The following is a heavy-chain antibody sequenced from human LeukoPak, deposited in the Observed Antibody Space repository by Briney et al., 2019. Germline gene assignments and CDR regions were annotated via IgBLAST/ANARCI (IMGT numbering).Heavy chain of an antibody. J-gene: IGHJ4*02. CDR1: GYTFTSYG. CDR3: ARGYVLRFLEWLLHPFDY. V-gene: IGHV1-18*01. D-gene: IGHD3-3*01. Sequence: ASVKVSCKASGYTFTSYGISWVRQAPGQGLEWMGWISAYNGNTDYAQKLQGRVTMTTDTSTSTAYMEPRSLRSDDTAVYYCARGYVLRFLEWLLHPFDYWGQGTLVTVSS. CDR2: ISAYNGNT.